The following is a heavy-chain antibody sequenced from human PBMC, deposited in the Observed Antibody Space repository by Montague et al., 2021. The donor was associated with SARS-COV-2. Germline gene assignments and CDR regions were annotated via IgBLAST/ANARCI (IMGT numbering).Heavy chain of an antibody. J-gene: IGHJ4*02. CDR2: IYPGDSDS. Sequence: QSGAEVKKPGESLKISCNSSGYSFTKYWIGWVRQMPGKGLEWMGIIYPGDSDSRYSPSFQGQVTISADKSISTAYLQWSSLKASDTAMYYCARRGFDTSGYYSYFDYWGQGTLVTVSS. V-gene: IGHV5-51*01. CDR3: ARRGFDTSGYYSYFDY. D-gene: IGHD3-22*01. CDR1: GYSFTKYW.